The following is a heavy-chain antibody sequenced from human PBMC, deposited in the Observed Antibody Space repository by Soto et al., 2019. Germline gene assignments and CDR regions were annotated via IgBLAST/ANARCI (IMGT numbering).Heavy chain of an antibody. Sequence: PSETLSITCAVYGGSFSGYYWSWIRQPPGKGLEWIGEINHSGSTNYNPSLKSRVTISVDTSKNQFSLKLSSVTAADTAVYYCARRSIGGPFDYWGQGTLVTVSS. D-gene: IGHD1-26*01. CDR3: ARRSIGGPFDY. V-gene: IGHV4-34*01. CDR2: INHSGST. J-gene: IGHJ4*02. CDR1: GGSFSGYY.